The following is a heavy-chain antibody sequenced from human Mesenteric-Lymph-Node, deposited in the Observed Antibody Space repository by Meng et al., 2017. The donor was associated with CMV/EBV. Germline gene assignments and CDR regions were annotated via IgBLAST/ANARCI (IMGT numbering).Heavy chain of an antibody. V-gene: IGHV3-48*04. CDR3: ARDLVTGPGDY. Sequence: GGSLRLSCAASGFTFSSYSMNWVRQAPGKGLEWVSYISSSGSTIYYADSVKGRFTISRDNAKNTLYLQMNSLRAEDTAVYYCARDLVTGPGDYWGQGTLVTVSS. CDR2: ISSSGSTI. J-gene: IGHJ4*02. CDR1: GFTFSSYS. D-gene: IGHD1-20*01.